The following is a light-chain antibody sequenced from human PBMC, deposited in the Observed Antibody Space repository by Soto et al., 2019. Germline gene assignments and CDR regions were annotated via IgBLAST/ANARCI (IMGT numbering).Light chain of an antibody. V-gene: IGKV1-5*01. CDR2: DAS. Sequence: DIQMTQSPSTLSASVGDRVTITCRASQSISAWLAWYQQIPGKAPTLLIYDASSLESGVASRFSGSGSGTEFTLTISSLQPDDFAAYYCQQYNSYSPTFGQGTKLEI. J-gene: IGKJ2*01. CDR1: QSISAW. CDR3: QQYNSYSPT.